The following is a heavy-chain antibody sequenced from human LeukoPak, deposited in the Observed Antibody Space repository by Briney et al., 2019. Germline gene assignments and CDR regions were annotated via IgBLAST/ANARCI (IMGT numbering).Heavy chain of an antibody. V-gene: IGHV1-18*04. CDR3: ASGGTGYSYGSSFDY. D-gene: IGHD5-18*01. CDR1: GYTFTRYG. CDR2: ISAYNGNT. J-gene: IGHJ4*02. Sequence: ASVKVSCKASGYTFTRYGISWVRQAPGQGLEWMGWISAYNGNTNYAQKVQGRVTMTRDTSTSTAYMELSSLRSEDTAVYYCASGGTGYSYGSSFDYWGQGTLVTVSS.